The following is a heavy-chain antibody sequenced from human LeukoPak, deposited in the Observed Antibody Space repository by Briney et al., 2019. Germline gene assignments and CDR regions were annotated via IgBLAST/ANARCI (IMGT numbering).Heavy chain of an antibody. Sequence: GGSLRLSCAASGFTFDDYAMHWVRQAPGKGLEWVSGISWNSGSIGYADSVKGRFTISRDNAKNSLYLQMNSLRAEDTALYYCAKARIQLWSGHDYWGQGTLVTVSS. CDR3: AKARIQLWSGHDY. CDR2: ISWNSGSI. D-gene: IGHD5-18*01. J-gene: IGHJ4*02. V-gene: IGHV3-9*01. CDR1: GFTFDDYA.